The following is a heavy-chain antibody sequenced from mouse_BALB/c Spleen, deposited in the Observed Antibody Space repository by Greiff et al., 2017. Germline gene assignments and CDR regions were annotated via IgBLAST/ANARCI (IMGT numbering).Heavy chain of an antibody. CDR1: GFTFNTYA. CDR2: IRSKSNNYAT. J-gene: IGHJ4*01. Sequence: EVHLVESGGGLVQPKGSLKLSCAASGFTFNTYAMNWVRQAPGKGLEWVARIRSKSNNYATYYADSVKDRFTISRDDSQSMLYLQMNNLKTEDTAMYYCVSSGTSGAMDYWGQGTSVTVAS. CDR3: VSSGTSGAMDY. V-gene: IGHV10-1*02. D-gene: IGHD4-1*01.